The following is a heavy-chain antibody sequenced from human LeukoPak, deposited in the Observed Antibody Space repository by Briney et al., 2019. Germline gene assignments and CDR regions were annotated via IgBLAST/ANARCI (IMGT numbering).Heavy chain of an antibody. J-gene: IGHJ4*02. CDR1: GGSISSGGYS. Sequence: SETLSLTCAVSGGSISSGGYSWSWIRQPPGKGLEWIGYIYHSGSTYYNPSLKSRVTISVDRSKNQFSLKLSSVTAADTAVYCCASGDSRYCSGGSCFLLGYWGQGTLVTVSS. CDR3: ASGDSRYCSGGSCFLLGY. V-gene: IGHV4-30-2*01. CDR2: IYHSGST. D-gene: IGHD2-15*01.